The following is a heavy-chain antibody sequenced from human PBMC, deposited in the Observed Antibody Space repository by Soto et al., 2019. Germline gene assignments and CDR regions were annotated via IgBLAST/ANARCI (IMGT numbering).Heavy chain of an antibody. CDR1: GGTFSSYA. V-gene: IGHV1-69*06. CDR2: IIPIFGTA. Sequence: GASVKVSCKASGGTFSSYAISWVRQAPGQGLEWMGGIIPIFGTANYAQKFQGRVTITADKSTSTAYMELSSLRSEDTAVYYCARDYYDSSGYYVNWFDPWGQGTLVTVAS. D-gene: IGHD3-22*01. CDR3: ARDYYDSSGYYVNWFDP. J-gene: IGHJ5*02.